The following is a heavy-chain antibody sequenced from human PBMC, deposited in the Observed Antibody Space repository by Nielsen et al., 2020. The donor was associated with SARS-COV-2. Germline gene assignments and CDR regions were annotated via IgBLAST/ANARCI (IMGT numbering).Heavy chain of an antibody. V-gene: IGHV4-4*02. CDR2: IYHSGST. CDR1: GGSISSSNW. D-gene: IGHD3-22*01. J-gene: IGHJ5*02. Sequence: GSLRLSCAVSGGSISSSNWWSWVRQPPGKGLEWIGEIYHSGSTNYNPSLKSRVTISVDKSKNQFSLKLSSVTAADTAVYYCARVGKGKYYYDSSAPKGGNWFDPWGQGTLVTVSS. CDR3: ARVGKGKYYYDSSAPKGGNWFDP.